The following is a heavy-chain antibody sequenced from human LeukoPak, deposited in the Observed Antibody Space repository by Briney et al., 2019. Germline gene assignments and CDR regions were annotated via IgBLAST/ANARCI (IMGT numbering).Heavy chain of an antibody. CDR3: ARYSGSYSGFDY. D-gene: IGHD1-26*01. Sequence: SETLSLTCTVSGDSISSYYWSWIRQPPGKGLEWIGDIYYSGSINYNPSLKSRVTISVDTSKNQFSLKLRSVTAADTAVYYCARYSGSYSGFDYWGQGTLVTVSS. CDR2: IYYSGSI. CDR1: GDSISSYY. V-gene: IGHV4-59*08. J-gene: IGHJ4*02.